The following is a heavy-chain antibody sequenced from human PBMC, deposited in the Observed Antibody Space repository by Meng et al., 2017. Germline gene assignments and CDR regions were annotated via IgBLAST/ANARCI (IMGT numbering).Heavy chain of an antibody. CDR2: AYYRSKWYH. D-gene: IGHD1-26*01. CDR1: GDSVSRNSAA. J-gene: IGHJ4*02. Sequence: QIQLQTSGPGLVKPSQTLSLICAMSGDSVSRNSAAWNWIRQSPSRGLEWLGRAYYRSKWYHDYAESVKSRISIDPDTSKNQFSLQLRSVTPEDSAVYYCARGSYSFDSWGQRTLVTVSS. CDR3: ARGSYSFDS. V-gene: IGHV6-1*01.